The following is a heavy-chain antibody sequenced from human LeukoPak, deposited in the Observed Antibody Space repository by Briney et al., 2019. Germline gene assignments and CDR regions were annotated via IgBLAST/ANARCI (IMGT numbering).Heavy chain of an antibody. CDR3: ARGRNTMIVAYVAFDI. Sequence: NPSETLSLTCAVYGGSFSGYYWSWIRQPPGKGLEWIGYIYYSGSTNYNPSLKSRVTISVDTSKNQFSLKLSSVTAADTAVYYCARGRNTMIVAYVAFDIWGQGTMVTVSS. CDR2: IYYSGST. J-gene: IGHJ3*02. CDR1: GGSFSGYY. V-gene: IGHV4-59*01. D-gene: IGHD3-22*01.